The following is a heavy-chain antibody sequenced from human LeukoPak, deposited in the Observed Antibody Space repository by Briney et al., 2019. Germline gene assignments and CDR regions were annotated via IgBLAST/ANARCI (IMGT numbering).Heavy chain of an antibody. CDR1: GFTFSSYW. J-gene: IGHJ4*02. V-gene: IGHV3-74*01. D-gene: IGHD1-26*01. Sequence: PGGSLRLSCAASGFTFSSYWMHWVRQAPGKGLVWVSRINSDGSSTSYADSVKGRFTISRDNAKNTLYLQMNSLRAEDTAVYYCARDVIVGATTIIPFDYWGQGTLVTVSS. CDR2: INSDGSST. CDR3: ARDVIVGATTIIPFDY.